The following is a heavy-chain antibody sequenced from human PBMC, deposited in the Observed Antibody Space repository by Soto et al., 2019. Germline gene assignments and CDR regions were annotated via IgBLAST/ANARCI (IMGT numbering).Heavy chain of an antibody. Sequence: SVTLPLTWTVSGGSISSLGYYWSWIRQHPGKGLEWIGYIYYSGSTYYNPSLKSRVTISVDTSKNQFSLKLSSVTAADTAVYYCARDAPDYYDGSGQGYFQHWGQGTLVTVSS. V-gene: IGHV4-31*02. J-gene: IGHJ1*01. CDR2: IYYSGST. D-gene: IGHD3-22*01. CDR3: ARDAPDYYDGSGQGYFQH. CDR1: GGSISSLGYY.